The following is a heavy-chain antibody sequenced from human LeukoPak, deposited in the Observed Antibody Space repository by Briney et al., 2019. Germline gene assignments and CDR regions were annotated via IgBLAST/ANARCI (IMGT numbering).Heavy chain of an antibody. Sequence: PGGSLRLSCAASGXTFSTYAMYWVRQAPGKGLEWVSYFSSSGSTIYYAASVKGRFTISRDNAKNSLYLQMNNLRAEDTAVYYCARDLGYCSGDVCYPAWFDPWGQGTLVTVSS. CDR1: GXTFSTYA. CDR3: ARDLGYCSGDVCYPAWFDP. V-gene: IGHV3-48*03. D-gene: IGHD2-15*01. J-gene: IGHJ5*02. CDR2: FSSSGSTI.